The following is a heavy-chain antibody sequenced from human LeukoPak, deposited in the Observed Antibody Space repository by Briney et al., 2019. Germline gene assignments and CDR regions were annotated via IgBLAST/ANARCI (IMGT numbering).Heavy chain of an antibody. CDR3: ARVSPRDEL. CDR1: GYTFTSYG. D-gene: IGHD3-10*01. Sequence: GASVKVSCKASGYTFTSYGISWVRQAPGQGLEWMGWISAYNGNTNYAQKLQGRVTITADESTSTAYMELSSLRSEDTAVYYCARVSPRDELWGQGTLVTVSS. CDR2: ISAYNGNT. V-gene: IGHV1-18*01. J-gene: IGHJ4*02.